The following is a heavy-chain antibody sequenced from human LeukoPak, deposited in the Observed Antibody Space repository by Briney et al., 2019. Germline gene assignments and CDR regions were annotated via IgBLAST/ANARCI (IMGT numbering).Heavy chain of an antibody. CDR3: ARAARSSSPWFDP. Sequence: ASETLSLTCTVSGGSISSSSYYWGWIRQPPGKGLEWIGEINHSGSTNYNPSLKSRVTISVDTSKNQFSLKLSSVTAADTAVYYCARAARSSSPWFDPWGQGTLVTVSS. D-gene: IGHD3-10*01. CDR1: GGSISSSSYY. J-gene: IGHJ5*02. CDR2: INHSGST. V-gene: IGHV4-39*07.